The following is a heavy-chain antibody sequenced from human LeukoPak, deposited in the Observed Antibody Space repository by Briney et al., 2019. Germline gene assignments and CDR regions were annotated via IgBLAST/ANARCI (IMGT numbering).Heavy chain of an antibody. CDR3: ARVEDYGSGSYGMDV. V-gene: IGHV3-30-3*01. J-gene: IGHJ6*02. Sequence: QPGRSLRLSCAASGFTFSSYAMHWVRQAPGKGLEWVAVISYDGSSKYYADSVKGRFTISRDNSKNTLYLQMNSLRAEDTAVYYCARVEDYGSGSYGMDVWGQGTTVTVSS. CDR2: ISYDGSSK. CDR1: GFTFSSYA. D-gene: IGHD3-10*01.